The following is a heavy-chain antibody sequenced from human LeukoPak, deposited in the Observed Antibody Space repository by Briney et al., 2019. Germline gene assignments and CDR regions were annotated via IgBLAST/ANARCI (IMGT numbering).Heavy chain of an antibody. CDR3: ARVSGGDGDHTPLDY. Sequence: KASETLSLTCTVSGYSVSSGYYWGWIRQPPGKGLEWIGYIYNSGSTNYNPSLKSRVSISINTSKSQFSLKLTSVTAADTAVYYCARVSGGDGDHTPLDYWGQGSLVTVSS. J-gene: IGHJ4*02. CDR2: IYNSGST. V-gene: IGHV4-61*01. CDR1: GYSVSSGYY. D-gene: IGHD5-24*01.